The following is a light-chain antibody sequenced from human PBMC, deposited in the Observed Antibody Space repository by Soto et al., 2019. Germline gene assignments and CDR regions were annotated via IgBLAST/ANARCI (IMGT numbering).Light chain of an antibody. V-gene: IGKV1-12*01. J-gene: IGKJ3*01. CDR2: SAS. CDR1: QAINRW. Sequence: DIPMTQSPSSVSASVGDRVTISCRASQAINRWLAWHQQKPGEAPNLLIFSASSLQSGVPSKFSGSGSGTDFTLTITNLQPEDVATYYCQQAHSFPLTFGPGTKVDLK. CDR3: QQAHSFPLT.